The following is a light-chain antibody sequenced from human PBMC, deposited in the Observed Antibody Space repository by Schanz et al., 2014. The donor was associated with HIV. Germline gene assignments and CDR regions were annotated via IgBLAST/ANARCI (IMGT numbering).Light chain of an antibody. J-gene: IGLJ3*02. CDR1: SSDFKANA. CDR2: NTY. CDR3: GTWDDSLNAWV. V-gene: IGLV1-44*01. Sequence: QSVLTQAPSASGTPGQRVTISCSGSSSDFKANAVLWYQQLPGAAPKLLIYNTYHRPSGVPDRFSGSDSGASASLAISGLQSEDEADYYCGTWDDSLNAWVFGGGTKLTVL.